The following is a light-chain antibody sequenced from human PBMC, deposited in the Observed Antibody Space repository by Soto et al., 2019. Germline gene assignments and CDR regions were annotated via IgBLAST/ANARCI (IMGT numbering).Light chain of an antibody. J-gene: IGKJ1*01. CDR1: QSVSTN. V-gene: IGKV3-15*01. CDR3: HHYNNWWA. Sequence: EIVMTQSPATLSVSPGERATLSCRASQSVSTNLAWYQQKPGQAPRLLIYGASTRATGIPDRFSGSGSGTHFTRTINSLQSEDFAVYYCHHYNNWWAFGQGTKVEIK. CDR2: GAS.